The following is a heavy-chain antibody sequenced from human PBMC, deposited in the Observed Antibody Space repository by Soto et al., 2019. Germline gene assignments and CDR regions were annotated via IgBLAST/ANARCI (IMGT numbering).Heavy chain of an antibody. V-gene: IGHV1-24*01. D-gene: IGHD6-19*01. Sequence: ASVKVSCKVSGYTLTELSMHWVRQAPGKGLEWMGGFDPEDGETIYAQKFQGRFTISRDNSKNTLYLQMNSLRAEDTAVYYCARDRTSSGSSIDYWGQGTLVTVSS. CDR3: ARDRTSSGSSIDY. J-gene: IGHJ4*02. CDR2: FDPEDGET. CDR1: GYTLTELS.